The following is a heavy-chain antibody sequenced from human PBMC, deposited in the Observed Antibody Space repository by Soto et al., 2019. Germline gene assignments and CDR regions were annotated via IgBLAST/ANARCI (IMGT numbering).Heavy chain of an antibody. V-gene: IGHV3-30-3*01. J-gene: IGHJ4*02. D-gene: IGHD3-16*01. Sequence: PGGSLRLSCAASGFTFRSYAMQWVRQAPGKGLEWVAVISYDGSNKYYADSVKGRFTISRDNSKNTLYLQMNSLRAEDTAVYYCARDQFGFVSGAPAYWGQGTLVTVS. CDR1: GFTFRSYA. CDR3: ARDQFGFVSGAPAY. CDR2: ISYDGSNK.